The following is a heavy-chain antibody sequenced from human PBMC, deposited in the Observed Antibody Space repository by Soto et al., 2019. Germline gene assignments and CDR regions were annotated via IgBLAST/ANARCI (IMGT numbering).Heavy chain of an antibody. CDR2: IYYSGST. V-gene: IGHV4-31*03. CDR3: ARHSNRNYGLYYFDY. J-gene: IGHJ4*02. D-gene: IGHD4-4*01. CDR1: GGSISSGGYY. Sequence: PSETVSLTCTVSGGSISSGGYYWSWIRQHPGKGLEWIGYIYYSGSTKYNPSLKSRVTISVDTSKNQFSLKVSSATAADTAVYYFARHSNRNYGLYYFDYWGLGALVTVSS.